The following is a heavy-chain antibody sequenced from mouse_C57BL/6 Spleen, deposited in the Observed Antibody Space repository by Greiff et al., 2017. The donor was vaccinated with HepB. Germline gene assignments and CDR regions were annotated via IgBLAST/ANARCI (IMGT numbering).Heavy chain of an antibody. CDR1: GYTFTDYY. J-gene: IGHJ3*01. CDR2: INPNNGGT. V-gene: IGHV1-26*01. CDR3: ARGAQGGEAWFAY. Sequence: VQLQQSGPELVKPGASVKISCKASGYTFTDYYMNWVKQSHGKSLEWIGDINPNNGGTSYNQKFKGKATLTVDKSSSTAYMELRSLTSEDSAVYYCARGAQGGEAWFAYWGQGTLVTVSA. D-gene: IGHD3-2*02.